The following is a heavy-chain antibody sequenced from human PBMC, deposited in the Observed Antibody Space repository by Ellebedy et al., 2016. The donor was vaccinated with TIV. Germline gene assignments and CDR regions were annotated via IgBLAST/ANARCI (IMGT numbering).Heavy chain of an antibody. CDR2: ISSSGSTI. Sequence: GESLKISCAASGFTFSDYYMSWIRQGPGKGLEWVSYISSSGSTIYYADSVKGRFTISRDNAKNSLYLQMNSLRAEDRAVYYCAMGGGPHFDWLLAWGQGTLVTVSS. D-gene: IGHD3-9*01. CDR1: GFTFSDYY. V-gene: IGHV3-11*04. J-gene: IGHJ5*02. CDR3: AMGGGPHFDWLLA.